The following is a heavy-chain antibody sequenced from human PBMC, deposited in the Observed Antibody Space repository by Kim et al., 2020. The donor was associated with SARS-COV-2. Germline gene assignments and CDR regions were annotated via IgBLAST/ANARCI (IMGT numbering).Heavy chain of an antibody. CDR1: GFTFNDYA. D-gene: IGHD3-3*01. Sequence: GGSLRLSCSASGFTFNDYAMTWVRQAPGKGLEWVSAISGSGGDTNYADSVKGRFTISRDNSRNTLYLQMRSLRVEDTAAYYCAKALGGFLDPYGMDVWGQGTTVTVSS. J-gene: IGHJ6*02. CDR2: ISGSGGDT. CDR3: AKALGGFLDPYGMDV. V-gene: IGHV3-23*01.